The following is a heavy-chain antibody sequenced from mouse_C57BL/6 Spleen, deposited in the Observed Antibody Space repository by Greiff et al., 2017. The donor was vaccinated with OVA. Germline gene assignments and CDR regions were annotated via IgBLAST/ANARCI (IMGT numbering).Heavy chain of an antibody. Sequence: VQLQQSGAELVMPGASVKLSCKASGYTFTSYWMHWVKQRPGQGLEWIGEIDPSDSYTNYNQKFKGKSTLTVDKSSSTAYMQLSSLTSEDSAVYYCARNGYWDYWGQGTTLTVSS. J-gene: IGHJ2*01. D-gene: IGHD2-3*01. CDR3: ARNGYWDY. CDR1: GYTFTSYW. CDR2: IDPSDSYT. V-gene: IGHV1-69*01.